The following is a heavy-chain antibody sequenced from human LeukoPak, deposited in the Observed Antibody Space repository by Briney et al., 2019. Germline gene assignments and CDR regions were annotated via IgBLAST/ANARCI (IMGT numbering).Heavy chain of an antibody. V-gene: IGHV1-2*02. CDR3: ARANALYCSSTSCLFDY. CDR2: INPNSGGT. D-gene: IGHD2-2*01. J-gene: IGHJ4*02. Sequence: SVKVSCKASGYTFTDYYIHWVRQAPGQGLEWMAWINPNSGGTYYAQNFHDRITLTRDTSISTAYMELSRLRSDDTAIYYCARANALYCSSTSCLFDYWGQGTLVTVSS. CDR1: GYTFTDYY.